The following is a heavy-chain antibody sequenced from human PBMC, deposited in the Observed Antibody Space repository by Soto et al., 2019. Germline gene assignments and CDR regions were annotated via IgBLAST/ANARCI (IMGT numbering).Heavy chain of an antibody. D-gene: IGHD2-2*01. CDR1: GFTFSTYG. Sequence: QVQLVESGGGVVQPGRSLKLSCAASGFTFSTYGMHWVRQAPGKGLEWVAVIWYDGSNKYYADSVKGRFTISRDNSKNTLYLKMNSQRDEDTAVYYGAREDTIVVPAAMESGFYYGMDVWGQGTTVTVSS. V-gene: IGHV3-33*01. J-gene: IGHJ6*02. CDR3: AREDTIVVPAAMESGFYYGMDV. CDR2: IWYDGSNK.